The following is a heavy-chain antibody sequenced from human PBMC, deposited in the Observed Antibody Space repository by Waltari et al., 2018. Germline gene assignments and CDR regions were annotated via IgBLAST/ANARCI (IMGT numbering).Heavy chain of an antibody. Sequence: EEQLLESGGGLVQPGDSLRLSCAASGFRFSTYWMNWFRQAQGRGLVWVARISNDETTLTYADSVKGRFTISRDNAKNTVYLQMKRLRADDTAVYYCARLAPRTYRSPVPGRHYYYGMDVWGQGTTVTVSS. D-gene: IGHD3-10*01. CDR3: ARLAPRTYRSPVPGRHYYYGMDV. V-gene: IGHV3-74*03. CDR2: ISNDETTL. CDR1: GFRFSTYW. J-gene: IGHJ6*02.